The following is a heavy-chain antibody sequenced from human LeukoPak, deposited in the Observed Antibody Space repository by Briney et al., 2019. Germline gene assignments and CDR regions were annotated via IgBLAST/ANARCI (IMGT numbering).Heavy chain of an antibody. CDR1: GFTFDDFA. D-gene: IGHD2-15*01. CDR3: ATSGGHPKGFDF. CDR2: ISWNSGSI. Sequence: SLRLSCEASGFTFDDFAMHWLRQVPGKGLDWVAGISWNSGSIGYGDSVKGRFIISRDNAKSSLHLQMNSLSAEDTAVYYCATSGGHPKGFDFWGQGTLVTVSS. V-gene: IGHV3-9*01. J-gene: IGHJ4*02.